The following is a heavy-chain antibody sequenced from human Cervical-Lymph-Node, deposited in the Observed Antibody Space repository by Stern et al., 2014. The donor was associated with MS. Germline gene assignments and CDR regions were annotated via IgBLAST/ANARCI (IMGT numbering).Heavy chain of an antibody. V-gene: IGHV1-2*04. Sequence: VQLVESGAEVKKPGASVKVSCKASGYSFTDYYIHWVRQAPGQGPEWMGWINPNTGGTNFAQKFQGWVTLTRDTSITTAYMGLSRLKSDDSAVYYCARDNRNYYYGMDVWGQGTTVTVSS. J-gene: IGHJ6*02. CDR3: ARDNRNYYYGMDV. CDR2: INPNTGGT. CDR1: GYSFTDYY.